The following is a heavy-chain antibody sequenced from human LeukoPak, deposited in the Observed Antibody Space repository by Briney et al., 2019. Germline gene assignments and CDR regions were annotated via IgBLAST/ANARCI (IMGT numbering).Heavy chain of an antibody. V-gene: IGHV1-24*01. CDR1: GYTLTELS. Sequence: ASVKVSCKVSGYTLTELSMQWVRQAPGKGLEWMGGFDPEDGETIYAQKFQGRVTMTEDTSTDTAYMELSSLRSEDTAVYYCATSSIAVAASVDYWGQGTLVTVSS. D-gene: IGHD6-19*01. J-gene: IGHJ4*02. CDR3: ATSSIAVAASVDY. CDR2: FDPEDGET.